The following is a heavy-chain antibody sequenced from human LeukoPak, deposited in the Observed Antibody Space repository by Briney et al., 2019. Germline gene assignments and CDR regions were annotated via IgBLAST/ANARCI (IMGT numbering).Heavy chain of an antibody. CDR1: VFTFSDYY. CDR3: AKETVVVVAATPDAFDI. V-gene: IGHV3-23*01. D-gene: IGHD2-15*01. J-gene: IGHJ3*02. CDR2: ISGSGGST. Sequence: PGGSLRLSCAASVFTFSDYYMSWIRQAPGKGLEWVSGISGSGGSTHYADSVKDRFTISRDNSKNTLYLQMNSLRAEDTAVYYCAKETVVVVAATPDAFDIWGQGTMVTVSS.